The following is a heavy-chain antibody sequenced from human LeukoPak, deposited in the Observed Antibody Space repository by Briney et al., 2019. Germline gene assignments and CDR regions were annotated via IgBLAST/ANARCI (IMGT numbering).Heavy chain of an antibody. CDR2: ISYDGSNK. J-gene: IGHJ4*02. D-gene: IGHD6-13*01. Sequence: GGSLRLSCAASGFTFSSYAMSWVRQAPGKGLGWVAVISYDGSNKYYADSVKGRFTISRDNSKNTLYLQMNSLRAEDTAVYYCAKDRIAAVSYFDYWGQGTLVTVSS. CDR3: AKDRIAAVSYFDY. V-gene: IGHV3-30*18. CDR1: GFTFSSYA.